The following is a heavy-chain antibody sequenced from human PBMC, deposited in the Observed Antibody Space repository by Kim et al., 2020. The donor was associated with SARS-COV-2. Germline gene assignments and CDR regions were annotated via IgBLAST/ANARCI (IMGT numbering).Heavy chain of an antibody. V-gene: IGHV3-49*03. CDR1: GFTFGDYA. CDR2: IRSKAYGGTT. D-gene: IGHD4-17*01. CDR3: TRELNAYGDYPLFDY. J-gene: IGHJ4*02. Sequence: GGSLRLSCTASGFTFGDYAMSWFRQAPGKGLEWVGFIRSKAYGGTTEYAASVKGRFTISRDDSKSIAYLQMNSLKTEDTAVYYCTRELNAYGDYPLFDYWGQGTLVTVSS.